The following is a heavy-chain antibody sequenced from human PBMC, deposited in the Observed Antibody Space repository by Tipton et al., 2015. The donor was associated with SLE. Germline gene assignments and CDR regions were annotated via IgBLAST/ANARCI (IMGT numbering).Heavy chain of an antibody. D-gene: IGHD6-19*01. V-gene: IGHV3-30*04. J-gene: IGHJ4*02. CDR1: GFTFSSYA. CDR3: ARVQYSSGSYFFDY. CDR2: ISYDGSNK. Sequence: SLRLSCAASGFTFSSYAMHWVRQAPGKGLEWVAVISYDGSNKYYADSVKGRFTISRDNSKNTLYLQMNSLREDDTAVYYCARVQYSSGSYFFDYWGQGTLVTVSS.